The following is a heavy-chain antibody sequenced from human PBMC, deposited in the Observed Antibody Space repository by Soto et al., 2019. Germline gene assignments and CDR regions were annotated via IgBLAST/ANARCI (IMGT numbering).Heavy chain of an antibody. V-gene: IGHV3-30*04. J-gene: IGHJ4*02. CDR3: AREAEGGDY. D-gene: IGHD3-16*01. Sequence: QVQLVESGGGVVQPGRSLRLSCAASGFTFSSYAMHWVRLAPGKGLEWVAVISYDGRNKDYADAVKGRFTISRDNSKNKLYVQMNSLRAEDTAVYYCAREAEGGDYWGQGTLVTVSS. CDR2: ISYDGRNK. CDR1: GFTFSSYA.